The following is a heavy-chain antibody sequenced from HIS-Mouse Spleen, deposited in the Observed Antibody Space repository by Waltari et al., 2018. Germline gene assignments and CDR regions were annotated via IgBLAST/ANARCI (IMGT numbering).Heavy chain of an antibody. CDR3: ARDASAIAARPFDY. J-gene: IGHJ4*02. Sequence: QLQLQESGPGLVKPSETLSLTCTVSGGSISSSSYYWGWIRQPPGEGLEWIGSIYYSGSTYYNPSLKSRVTISVDTSKNQFSLKLSSVTAADTAVYYCARDASAIAARPFDYWGQGTLVTVSS. V-gene: IGHV4-39*07. CDR2: IYYSGST. D-gene: IGHD6-6*01. CDR1: GGSISSSSYY.